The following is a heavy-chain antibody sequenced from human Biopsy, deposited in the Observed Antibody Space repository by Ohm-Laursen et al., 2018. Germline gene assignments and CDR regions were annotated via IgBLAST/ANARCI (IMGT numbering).Heavy chain of an antibody. D-gene: IGHD3-10*01. CDR1: GFIFSYYE. J-gene: IGHJ4*02. V-gene: IGHV3-48*03. Sequence: SLRLSCAASGFIFSYYEMNWFRQAPGRGLEWVAYISSSGLTLDYAESVKGRFTISRDDARRSLYLQMHSLRVEDTGIYYCAVTRFMSGSDSWGQGTLVTVSS. CDR3: AVTRFMSGSDS. CDR2: ISSSGLTL.